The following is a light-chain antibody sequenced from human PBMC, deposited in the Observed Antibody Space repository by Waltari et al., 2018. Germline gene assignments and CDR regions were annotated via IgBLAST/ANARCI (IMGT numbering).Light chain of an antibody. Sequence: QSALTQPASVSGSPGQSITISCTGTSSAVGNFNRVSWYQQHPGKAPKLMIYAVSKRPSGVSDRFSGSKSGDMASLTSSGLQPEDEAEYFCSSYAGSSKGVFGGGTKVTVL. J-gene: IGLJ2*01. CDR1: SSAVGNFNR. CDR3: SSYAGSSKGV. V-gene: IGLV2-23*02. CDR2: AVS.